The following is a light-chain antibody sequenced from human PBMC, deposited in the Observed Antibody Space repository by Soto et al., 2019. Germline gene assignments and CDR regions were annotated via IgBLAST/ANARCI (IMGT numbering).Light chain of an antibody. V-gene: IGLV3-21*02. J-gene: IGLJ2*01. Sequence: SYELTQPPSVSVAPGQTAMITCAGNNIGSKSVHWYQQKPGQAPVLVVHDDSDRPSGIPERFSGSKSGDMATLTISRVEAGDEADYYCQVWDGSSEHVVFGGGTQLTVL. CDR2: DDS. CDR3: QVWDGSSEHVV. CDR1: NIGSKS.